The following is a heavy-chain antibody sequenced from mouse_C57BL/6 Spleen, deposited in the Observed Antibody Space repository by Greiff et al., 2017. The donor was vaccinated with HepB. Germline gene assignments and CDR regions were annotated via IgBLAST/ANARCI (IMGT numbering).Heavy chain of an antibody. D-gene: IGHD2-4*01. CDR3: VRDGDYDYLYYAMDY. J-gene: IGHJ4*01. CDR1: GFTFNTYA. V-gene: IGHV10-3*01. Sequence: EVQLVESGGGLVQPKGSLKLSCAASGFTFNTYAMHWVRQAPGKGLEWVARIRSKSSNYATYYADSVKDRFTISRDDSQSMLYLQMNNLKTEDTAMYYCVRDGDYDYLYYAMDYWGQGTSVTVSS. CDR2: IRSKSSNYAT.